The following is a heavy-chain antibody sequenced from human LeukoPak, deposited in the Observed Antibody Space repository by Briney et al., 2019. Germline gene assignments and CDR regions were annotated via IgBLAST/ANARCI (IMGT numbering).Heavy chain of an antibody. CDR2: ISSSSSYT. CDR1: GFTSSDYY. D-gene: IGHD6-13*01. CDR3: ARDSSAAGTSGMDV. J-gene: IGHJ6*04. Sequence: GGSLRLSCAASGFTSSDYYMSWIRQAPGKGLEWVSYISSSSSYTNYADSVKGRFTISRDNAKNSLYLQMNSLRAEDTAVYYCARDSSAAGTSGMDVWGKGTTVTVSS. V-gene: IGHV3-11*06.